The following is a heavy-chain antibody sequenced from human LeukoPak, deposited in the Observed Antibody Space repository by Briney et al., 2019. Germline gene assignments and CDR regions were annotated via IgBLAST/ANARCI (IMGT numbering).Heavy chain of an antibody. V-gene: IGHV4-34*01. D-gene: IGHD6-25*01. CDR2: INHSGST. Sequence: SETLSLTCAVYGGSFSGYYWSWIRQPPGKGLEWIGEINHSGSTNYNPSLKSRVTISVDTSKNQFSLKLSSVTAADTAVYYCAPLSGLKNDYWGQGTLVTVSS. J-gene: IGHJ4*02. CDR3: APLSGLKNDY. CDR1: GGSFSGYY.